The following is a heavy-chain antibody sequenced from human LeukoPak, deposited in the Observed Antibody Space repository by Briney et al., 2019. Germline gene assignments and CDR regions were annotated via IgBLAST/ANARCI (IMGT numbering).Heavy chain of an antibody. CDR3: ASSFWDAFDV. V-gene: IGHV3-48*03. J-gene: IGHJ3*01. Sequence: RGSLRLSCAASASTFNTYAMNWVRQAPGKRLEWVSKISSSGRTTNYADSVKGRFTISRDNANNSLFLQMNNLKGEDTAVYYCASSFWDAFDVWGQGTMVTVS. D-gene: IGHD2/OR15-2a*01. CDR1: ASTFNTYA. CDR2: ISSSGRTT.